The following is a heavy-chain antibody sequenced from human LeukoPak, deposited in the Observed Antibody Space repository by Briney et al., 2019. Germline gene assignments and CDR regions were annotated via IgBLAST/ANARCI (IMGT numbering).Heavy chain of an antibody. V-gene: IGHV4-59*04. CDR3: AKSGGYGLIDY. D-gene: IGHD1-26*01. CDR1: GFTFSSYE. Sequence: PGGSLRLSCAASGFTFSSYEMNWVRQPPRKGLEWIGNIYYSGSTYYNASLQSRVTISIDTSKNQFSLRLSSVTAADTAMYFCAKSGGYGLIDYWGQGTLVTVSS. J-gene: IGHJ4*02. CDR2: IYYSGST.